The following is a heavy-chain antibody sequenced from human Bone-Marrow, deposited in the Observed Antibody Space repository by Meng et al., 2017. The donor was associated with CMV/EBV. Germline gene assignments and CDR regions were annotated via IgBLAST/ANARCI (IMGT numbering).Heavy chain of an antibody. CDR3: AKDITFQSSSWYLKDYYYGMDV. CDR1: GFTFSSFS. D-gene: IGHD6-13*01. Sequence: SLKISCAASGFTFSSFSMNWVRQAPGKGLEWVSGISWNSGSIGYADSVKGRFTISRDNAKNSLYLQMNSLRAEDTALYYCAKDITFQSSSWYLKDYYYGMDVWGQGTTVTFSS. V-gene: IGHV3-9*01. J-gene: IGHJ6*02. CDR2: ISWNSGSI.